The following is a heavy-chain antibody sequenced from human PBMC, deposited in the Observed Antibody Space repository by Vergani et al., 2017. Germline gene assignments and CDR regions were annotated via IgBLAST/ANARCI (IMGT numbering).Heavy chain of an antibody. CDR2: IKQDGSEK. CDR3: AREGGYYCSGTNCYRDNWFDP. J-gene: IGHJ5*02. CDR1: GFTFSTNC. D-gene: IGHD2-2*01. V-gene: IGHV3-7*01. Sequence: ELQLVESGGGLVQPGGSLRLSCAASGFTFSTNCMTWVRQAPGKGLEWGANIKQDGSEKSYVDSVRGRFTISRDNAKNSLFLQMNSLRAEDTAVYYCAREGGYYCSGTNCYRDNWFDPWGQGTLVTVSS.